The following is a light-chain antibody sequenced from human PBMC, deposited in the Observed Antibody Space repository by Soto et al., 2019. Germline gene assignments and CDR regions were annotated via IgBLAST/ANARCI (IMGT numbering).Light chain of an antibody. CDR1: SSDIGAYDY. V-gene: IGLV2-8*01. Sequence: QSALTQPPSASGSPGQSVTISCTGTSSDIGAYDYVSWYQQHPGKAPKLVIYEVSQRPSGVPDRFSGSKSGNTASLTVSGLQLEDEADYYCSSFTGSDNPFGGGTKLTV. J-gene: IGLJ2*01. CDR2: EVS. CDR3: SSFTGSDNP.